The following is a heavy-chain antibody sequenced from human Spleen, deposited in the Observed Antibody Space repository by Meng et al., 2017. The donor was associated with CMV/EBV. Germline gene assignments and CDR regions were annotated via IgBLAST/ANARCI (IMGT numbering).Heavy chain of an antibody. CDR3: AGHVLLGEFTSSWYWFDS. J-gene: IGHJ5*01. Sequence: SETLSLTCTVSGGSISSTSYYWAWIRQPPGRGLEWIGSIYYSGNTYHNPSRKSRVSMSVNTSSNQFSLKLSSVTAADTAVYYCAGHVLLGEFTSSWYWFDSWGQGTLVTVSS. CDR2: IYYSGNT. CDR1: GGSISSTSYY. V-gene: IGHV4-39*01. D-gene: IGHD6-13*01.